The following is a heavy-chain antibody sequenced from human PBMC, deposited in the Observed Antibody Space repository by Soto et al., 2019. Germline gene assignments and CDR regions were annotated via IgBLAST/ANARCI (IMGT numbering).Heavy chain of an antibody. CDR3: ARHGSN. CDR2: IYYSGIT. Sequence: SESLSLTCTVSGVSISNSSYYWGWIRRPPGKGLEWIGTIYYSGITYYNPSLKSRVTISVDTSKNQFSLKLTSVTAADTAVYYCARHGSNWGQGTLVTVSS. CDR1: GVSISNSSYY. J-gene: IGHJ4*02. V-gene: IGHV4-39*01.